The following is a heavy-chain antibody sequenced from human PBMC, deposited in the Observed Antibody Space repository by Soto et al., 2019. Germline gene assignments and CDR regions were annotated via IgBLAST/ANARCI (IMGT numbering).Heavy chain of an antibody. V-gene: IGHV3-15*01. Sequence: GGSLRLSCAASGFTFSNAWMSWVRQAPGKGLEWVGRIKSKTDGGTTDYAAPAKGRFTISRDDSKNTLYLQMNSLKTEDTAVYCCTSNYDFWSGYYNYYYMDVWGKGTTVTVSS. D-gene: IGHD3-3*01. CDR3: TSNYDFWSGYYNYYYMDV. CDR1: GFTFSNAW. CDR2: IKSKTDGGTT. J-gene: IGHJ6*03.